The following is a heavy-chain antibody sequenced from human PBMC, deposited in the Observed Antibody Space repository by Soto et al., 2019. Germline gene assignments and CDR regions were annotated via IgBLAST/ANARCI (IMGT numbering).Heavy chain of an antibody. CDR1: GFTFNNYA. J-gene: IGHJ4*02. V-gene: IGHV3-23*01. Sequence: PGGSLRLSCAASGFTFNNYAMYWVRQPPGKGLMWVSAISGGRSDTYYADSVNGRFTISRDNSKNTVYLQMNSLRADDTAVYYCAKGSSGHYDSFDCWGQGTLFTVSS. CDR2: ISGGRSDT. D-gene: IGHD3-22*01. CDR3: AKGSSGHYDSFDC.